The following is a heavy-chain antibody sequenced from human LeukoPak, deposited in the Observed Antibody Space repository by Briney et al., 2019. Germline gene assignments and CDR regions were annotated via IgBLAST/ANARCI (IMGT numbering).Heavy chain of an antibody. J-gene: IGHJ1*01. CDR1: GDSVSSNSAT. CDR2: TYYRSKWYK. V-gene: IGHV6-1*01. CDR3: ARGPSYFQH. Sequence: SQTLSLTCDISGDSVSSNSATWNWIRQSPSRGLEWLGRTYYRSKWYKYYAVSVKGRITINPDTSKNQFSLQLNSVTPEDPAVYYCARGPSYFQHWGQGTLVTVSS.